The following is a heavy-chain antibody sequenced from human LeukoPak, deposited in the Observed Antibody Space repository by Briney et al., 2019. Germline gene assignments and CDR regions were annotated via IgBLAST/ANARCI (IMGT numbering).Heavy chain of an antibody. D-gene: IGHD2-15*01. V-gene: IGHV1-69*13. CDR2: IIPIFGST. Sequence: SVKVSYKASGGSLSSFALNWVRQNPGQGLEWLGGIIPIFGSTNYAQKFQVRVTITADESTNTAYMELNSLRSEDTGVYYCARVMVVAGNGGYFLYWGQGTLVTVSS. J-gene: IGHJ1*01. CDR1: GGSLSSFA. CDR3: ARVMVVAGNGGYFLY.